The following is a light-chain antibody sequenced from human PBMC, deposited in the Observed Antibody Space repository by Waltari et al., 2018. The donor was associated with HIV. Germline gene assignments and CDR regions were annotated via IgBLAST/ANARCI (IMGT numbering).Light chain of an antibody. CDR1: ALSKQY. CDR3: QSADSSGNWL. V-gene: IGLV3-25*03. Sequence: SYELTQPPSVSVSPGQTARITCSGDALSKQYAYWYQQKPGQAPVVVIYKDTRKSPGIPERFSGSTSGTTVTLTISGVQAEDEADYYCQSADSSGNWLFGGGTKLTVV. CDR2: KDT. J-gene: IGLJ3*02.